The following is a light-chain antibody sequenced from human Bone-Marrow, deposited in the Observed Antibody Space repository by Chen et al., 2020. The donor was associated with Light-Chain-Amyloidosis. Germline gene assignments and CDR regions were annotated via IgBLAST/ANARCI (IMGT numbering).Light chain of an antibody. CDR3: MIWHSSASV. CDR1: SGLNVGTYR. V-gene: IGLV5-45*01. CDR2: YKSDSDK. J-gene: IGLJ3*02. Sequence: QAVLTQPPSLSASPGASASLSCTLRSGLNVGTYRIYWYQQKPGSPPQYLLRYKSDSDKQQGSGVPSRFSRSKDASANAVILLISVLQSEDEADYYCMIWHSSASVFGGVTKLTVV.